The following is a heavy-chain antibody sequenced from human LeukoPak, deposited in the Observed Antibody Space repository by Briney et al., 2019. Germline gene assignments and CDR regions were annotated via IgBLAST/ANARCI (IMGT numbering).Heavy chain of an antibody. D-gene: IGHD2-15*01. J-gene: IGHJ4*02. Sequence: GGSLRLSCAASGFTVSSNYMSWVRQAPGKGLEWVAHISQDGGEKHYMDSVKGRLTISRDNAENSLYLQINGLRADDTAVYYCARDKILGDSHFDHWGQGTLVTVSS. CDR1: GFTVSSNY. V-gene: IGHV3-7*01. CDR3: ARDKILGDSHFDH. CDR2: ISQDGGEK.